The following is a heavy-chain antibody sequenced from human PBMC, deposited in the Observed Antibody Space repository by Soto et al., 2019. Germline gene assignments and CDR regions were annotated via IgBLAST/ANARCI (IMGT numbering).Heavy chain of an antibody. CDR3: AIGTYYFDSIGYDGDFDI. CDR2: IIPIFDTT. D-gene: IGHD3-22*01. J-gene: IGHJ3*02. CDR1: GGSFSNYA. V-gene: IGHV1-69*13. Sequence: SVKVSCKASGGSFSNYAVNWVRQAPGQGLEWMGGIIPIFDTTNNAQKFQGRVTITADESTSTAYMELSSLRSADTAVYYCAIGTYYFDSIGYDGDFDIWGQGTVVTVSS.